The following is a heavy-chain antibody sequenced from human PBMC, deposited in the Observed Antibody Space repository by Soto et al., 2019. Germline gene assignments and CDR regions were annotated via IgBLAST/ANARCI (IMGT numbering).Heavy chain of an antibody. V-gene: IGHV3-7*01. J-gene: IGHJ4*02. D-gene: IGHD6-19*01. CDR2: IKHDGSEK. CDR3: ARGRVAVAGSLAY. CDR1: GFTFSSYW. Sequence: EVQLVESGGALVQPGGSLRLSCAASGFTFSSYWMSWVRQAPGKGLEWVANIKHDGSEKYSVDSVMGRFTISRDNAKNPLYLKMNSLRGEDRALYDGARGRVAVAGSLAYWGQGTLVTVS.